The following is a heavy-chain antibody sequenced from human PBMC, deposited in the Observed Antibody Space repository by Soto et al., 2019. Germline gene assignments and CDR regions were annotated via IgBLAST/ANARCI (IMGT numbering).Heavy chain of an antibody. Sequence: GESLKISCKDSGYTFTNYWIAWVRQMPGKGLECMGIIYPGDSDTRYSPSFQGQVTISADKSFSTAYLQWSSLKASDTAMYYCASPYISGRKTDYFLSGKTMNPWGYWGQGTLVTVSS. J-gene: IGHJ4*02. V-gene: IGHV5-51*01. CDR1: GYTFTNYW. D-gene: IGHD6-19*01. CDR3: ASPYISGRKTDYFLSGKTMNPWGY. CDR2: IYPGDSDT.